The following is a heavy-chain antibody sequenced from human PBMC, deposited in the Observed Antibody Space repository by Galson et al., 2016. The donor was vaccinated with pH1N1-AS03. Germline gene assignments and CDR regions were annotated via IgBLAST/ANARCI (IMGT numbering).Heavy chain of an antibody. J-gene: IGHJ4*02. V-gene: IGHV1-46*01. CDR3: VAYGSGTQAYFDY. CDR1: GYTFTRYY. CDR2: IDPSGGGT. D-gene: IGHD3-10*01. Sequence: SVKVSCKASGYTFTRYYMHWVRQAPGQGLEWMGVIDPSGGGTTYAQKFHGRVTMTRDTSTTTAHVELSSLRSEDTAIYYCVAYGSGTQAYFDYWGQGTLVTVSS.